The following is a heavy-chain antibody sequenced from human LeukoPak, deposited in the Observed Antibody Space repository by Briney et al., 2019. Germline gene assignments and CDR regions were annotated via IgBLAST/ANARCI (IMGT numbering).Heavy chain of an antibody. Sequence: PGGSLRLSCAASGFTFSSYAMSWVRQAPGKGLEWVSGIRGTGDSTYYADFVKGRFTISRDNSKSKLYLQMNSLRAEDTAIYYCARDPIGDNWFDPWGQGTLVTVSS. J-gene: IGHJ5*02. D-gene: IGHD1-26*01. CDR3: ARDPIGDNWFDP. CDR2: IRGTGDST. CDR1: GFTFSSYA. V-gene: IGHV3-23*01.